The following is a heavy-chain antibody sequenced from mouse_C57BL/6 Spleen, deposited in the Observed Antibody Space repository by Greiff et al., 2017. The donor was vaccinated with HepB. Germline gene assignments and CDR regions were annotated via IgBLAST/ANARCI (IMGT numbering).Heavy chain of an antibody. CDR3: ARRGIYYDYDRGWFDY. CDR1: GYTFASYG. Sequence: QVQLQQSGAELARPGASVKLSCKASGYTFASYGISWVKQRTGQGLEWIGEIYPRSGNTYYNEKFKGKATLTADKSSSTAYMELRSLTSEDSAVYLCARRGIYYDYDRGWFDYWGQGTTLTVSS. J-gene: IGHJ2*01. D-gene: IGHD2-4*01. CDR2: IYPRSGNT. V-gene: IGHV1-81*01.